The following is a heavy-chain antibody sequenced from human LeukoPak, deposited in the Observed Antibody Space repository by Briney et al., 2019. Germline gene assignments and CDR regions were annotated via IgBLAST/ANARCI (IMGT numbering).Heavy chain of an antibody. D-gene: IGHD3-22*01. CDR3: ASSGYYGWDAFDI. CDR2: IYTSGST. Sequence: SETLSLTCTVSGGSISSYYWSWIRQPAGKGLEWIGRIYTSGSTNYNPSLKSRVTMSVDTSKNQFSLKLSSVTAAGTAVYYCASSGYYGWDAFDIWGQGTMVTVSS. CDR1: GGSISSYY. J-gene: IGHJ3*02. V-gene: IGHV4-4*07.